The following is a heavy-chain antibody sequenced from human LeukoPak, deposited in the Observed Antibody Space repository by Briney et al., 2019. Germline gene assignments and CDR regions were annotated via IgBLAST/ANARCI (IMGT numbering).Heavy chain of an antibody. Sequence: PSETLSLTCAVYGGSFSGYYWSWIRQPPGKGLEWIGEINHSGSTNYNPSLKSRVTISVDTSKNQFSLKLSSVTAADTAVYYCASVSSGWTLDYWGQGTLVTVSS. CDR1: GGSFSGYY. D-gene: IGHD6-19*01. J-gene: IGHJ4*02. V-gene: IGHV4-34*01. CDR2: INHSGST. CDR3: ASVSSGWTLDY.